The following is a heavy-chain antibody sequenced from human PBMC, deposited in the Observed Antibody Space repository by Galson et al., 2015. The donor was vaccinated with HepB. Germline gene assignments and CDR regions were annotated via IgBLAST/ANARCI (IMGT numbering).Heavy chain of an antibody. Sequence: LRLSCAASGFTVSSNYMSWVRQAPGKGLEWVSVIYSGGSTYYADSVKGRFTISRDNSKNTLYLQMNSLRAEDTAVYYCARATSWGNYYYYGMDVWGQGTTVTVSS. V-gene: IGHV3-53*01. J-gene: IGHJ6*02. CDR3: ARATSWGNYYYYGMDV. CDR1: GFTVSSNY. D-gene: IGHD2-2*01. CDR2: IYSGGST.